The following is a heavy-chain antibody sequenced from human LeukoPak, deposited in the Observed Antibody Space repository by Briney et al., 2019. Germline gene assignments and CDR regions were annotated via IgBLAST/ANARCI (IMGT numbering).Heavy chain of an antibody. Sequence: PSETLSLTCTVSGGSISSGGFYWSWIRQHPGKGQEWIGYIYYSGSTYYNPSLKSRVTISIDTSKNEFSLKLSSVTAADTAVYYCARYDSGNQSGDFDYWGQGTLVTVSS. CDR3: ARYDSGNQSGDFDY. CDR2: IYYSGST. J-gene: IGHJ4*02. V-gene: IGHV4-31*03. CDR1: GGSISSGGFY. D-gene: IGHD3-10*01.